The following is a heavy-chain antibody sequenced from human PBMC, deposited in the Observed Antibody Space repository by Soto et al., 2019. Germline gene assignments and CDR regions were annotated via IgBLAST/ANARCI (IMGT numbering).Heavy chain of an antibody. Sequence: PSQTLSLTCAISGDSVSNNGAAWNWIRQSPSRGLEWLGRTFYRSKWNNEYALSVESRIIINPDTSKNQLSLQLNSVTAEDTAVYYCARDRGQCIFGRFCRHYYAADVWCTGTTRTGSS. D-gene: IGHD3-3*01. V-gene: IGHV6-1*01. CDR3: ARDRGQCIFGRFCRHYYAADV. CDR1: GDSVSNNGAA. J-gene: IGHJ6*04. CDR2: TFYRSKWNN.